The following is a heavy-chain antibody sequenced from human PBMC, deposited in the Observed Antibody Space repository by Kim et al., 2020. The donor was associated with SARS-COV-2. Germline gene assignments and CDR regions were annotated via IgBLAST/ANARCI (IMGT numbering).Heavy chain of an antibody. CDR2: MNPNSGNT. V-gene: IGHV1-8*01. D-gene: IGHD3-10*01. Sequence: ASVKVSCKASGYTFTSYDINWVRQATGQGLEWMGWMNPNSGNTGYAQKFQGRVTMTRNTSISTAYMELSSLRSEDTAVYYCARGSGSRYYGSGSYYRVFVYWGQGTLVTVSS. CDR1: GYTFTSYD. J-gene: IGHJ4*02. CDR3: ARGSGSRYYGSGSYYRVFVY.